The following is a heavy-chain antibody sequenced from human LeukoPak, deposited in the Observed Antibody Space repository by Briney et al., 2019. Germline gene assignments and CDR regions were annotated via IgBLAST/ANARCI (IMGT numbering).Heavy chain of an antibody. J-gene: IGHJ5*02. CDR1: GGSISSSSYY. D-gene: IGHD4-23*01. V-gene: IGHV4-39*01. CDR3: ASFTTYYGGNSGRIDWFDP. Sequence: PSETLSLTCTVSGGSISSSSYYWGWIRQPPGKGLEWIGRIYYSGSTYYNPSLKSRVTISVDTSKNQFSLKLSSVTAADTAVYYCASFTTYYGGNSGRIDWFDPWGQGTLVTVSS. CDR2: IYYSGST.